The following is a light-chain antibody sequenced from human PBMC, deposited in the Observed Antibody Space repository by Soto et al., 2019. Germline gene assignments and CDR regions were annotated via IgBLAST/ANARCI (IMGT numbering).Light chain of an antibody. Sequence: EIVFTQARCTLSLSPGERATLSCRASQSVSRSYLAWYQQKPGQAPRLLIYGASSRATGIPDRFSGSGSGTDFTLTISRLEPDDFAVYYCHQFSSYSLTFGRGTKV. CDR2: GAS. V-gene: IGKV3-20*01. J-gene: IGKJ1*01. CDR3: HQFSSYSLT. CDR1: QSVSRSY.